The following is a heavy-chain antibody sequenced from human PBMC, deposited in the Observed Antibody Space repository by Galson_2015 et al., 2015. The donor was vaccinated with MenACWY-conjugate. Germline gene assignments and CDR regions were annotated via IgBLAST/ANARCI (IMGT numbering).Heavy chain of an antibody. CDR3: AHIVEDFGVVKD. J-gene: IGHJ4*02. CDR2: INWADDK. D-gene: IGHD3-3*01. V-gene: IGHV2-5*02. CDR1: GFSLSTSGVG. Sequence: PALVKPTQTLTLTCTFSGFSLSTSGVGVGWIRQPPGKALEWLAVINWADDKRYSPSLKSGLTITKDTSKNQVVLTMTNLAPVDTATYFCAHIVEDFGVVKDCGQGTLVTVSS.